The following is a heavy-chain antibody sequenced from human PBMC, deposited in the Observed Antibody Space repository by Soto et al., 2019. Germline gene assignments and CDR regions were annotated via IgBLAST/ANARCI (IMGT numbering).Heavy chain of an antibody. J-gene: IGHJ4*02. CDR1: GFTFSSYW. V-gene: IGHV3-74*01. CDR2: INSDGTST. Sequence: EVQLVESGGGLVQAGGSLRLSCAASGFTFSSYWMHWVRQAPGKGLVWVSRINSDGTSTSYADSVKGRFTISRDNAKNTLYVQMNSLRAEDTAVYYCARDNGRGSSTSYYFDNWGQGTLVTVSS. CDR3: ARDNGRGSSTSYYFDN. D-gene: IGHD6-6*01.